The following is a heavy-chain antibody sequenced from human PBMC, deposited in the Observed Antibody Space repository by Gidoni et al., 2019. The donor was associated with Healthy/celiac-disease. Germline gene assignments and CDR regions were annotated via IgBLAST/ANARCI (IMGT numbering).Heavy chain of an antibody. Sequence: QVQLQQWGAGLLKPSETLSLTCAVYGGSFSGYYWSWIRQPPGKGLEWIGEINHSGSTNYNPSLKSRVTISVDTSKNQFSLKLSSVTAADTAVYYCASPRYGSGDAFDIWGQGTMVTVSS. J-gene: IGHJ3*02. CDR1: GGSFSGYY. D-gene: IGHD3-10*01. V-gene: IGHV4-34*01. CDR3: ASPRYGSGDAFDI. CDR2: INHSGST.